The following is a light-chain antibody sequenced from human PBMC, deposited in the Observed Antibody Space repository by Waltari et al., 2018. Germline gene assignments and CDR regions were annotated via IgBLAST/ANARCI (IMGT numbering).Light chain of an antibody. V-gene: IGLV1-40*01. J-gene: IGLJ2*01. CDR1: GSNIGAGYD. CDR3: QSYDTSLSVV. Sequence: QSVLPQPPSVSGAPGQRVTISCTGRGSNIGAGYDVHWYQQLPGKAPKLLIYVTSTRPLGVPDRYFGSQSGTSAALAITGLQAEDEADYYCQSYDTSLSVVFGGGTKLTVL. CDR2: VTS.